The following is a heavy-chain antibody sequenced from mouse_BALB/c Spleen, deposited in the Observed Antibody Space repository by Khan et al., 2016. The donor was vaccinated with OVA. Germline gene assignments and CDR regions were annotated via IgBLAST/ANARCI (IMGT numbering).Heavy chain of an antibody. V-gene: IGHV3-2*02. D-gene: IGHD2-4*01. Sequence: VQLKESGPGLVKPSQSLSLTCPVTGYSITSEYAWNWIRQFPGNKLEWMGYINYSGNTRFNPSLKSRTSITRDTSKNQFFLQLNSVTTEDTATYYCARKDYYDYDPFPYWGQGTLVTVSA. CDR3: ARKDYYDYDPFPY. CDR2: INYSGNT. J-gene: IGHJ3*01. CDR1: GYSITSEYA.